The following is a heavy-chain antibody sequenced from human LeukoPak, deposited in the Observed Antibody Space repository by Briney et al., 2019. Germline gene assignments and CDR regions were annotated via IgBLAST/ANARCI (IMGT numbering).Heavy chain of an antibody. V-gene: IGHV4-4*09. J-gene: IGHJ6*02. CDR2: IYRSRST. Sequence: PSETLSLTCTVSGGSISSYYWSWIRQPPGKGLGGIGYIYRSRSTYYNPSLKSRVTISVDRSKNQFSLKLSSVTAADTAVYYCARIKVSYYYGVDVWGQGTTGTVSS. CDR3: ARIKVSYYYGVDV. CDR1: GGSISSYY.